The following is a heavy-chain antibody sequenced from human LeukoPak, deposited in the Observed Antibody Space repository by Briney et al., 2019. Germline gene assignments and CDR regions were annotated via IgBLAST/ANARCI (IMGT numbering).Heavy chain of an antibody. V-gene: IGHV4-34*01. CDR2: INHSGTT. J-gene: IGHJ6*03. CDR1: GGSFSGYY. CDR3: ARRLVRPPFYYLDV. D-gene: IGHD6-13*01. Sequence: SETLSLTCAVYGGSFSGYYWSWIRQPPGKGLEWIGEINHSGTTNYNPSLNSRVTISLDTSKSQFSLKLRSVTAADTAIYYCARRLVRPPFYYLDVWGNGTMVTISS.